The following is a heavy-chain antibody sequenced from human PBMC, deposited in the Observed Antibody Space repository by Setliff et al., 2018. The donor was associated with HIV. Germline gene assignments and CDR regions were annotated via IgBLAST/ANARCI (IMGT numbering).Heavy chain of an antibody. CDR1: GFAFSTFA. CDR3: AKNSAWAVIGSDYYLDF. V-gene: IGHV3-33*06. D-gene: IGHD6-19*01. Sequence: GGSLRLSCTASGFAFSTFAMHWVRQAPGKGLEWVAVIWYDGNKKDYGDSVKGRFTISRDNSKDTLYLQMNSLRAEDTAVYYCAKNSAWAVIGSDYYLDFWGQGTLVTV. J-gene: IGHJ4*02. CDR2: IWYDGNKK.